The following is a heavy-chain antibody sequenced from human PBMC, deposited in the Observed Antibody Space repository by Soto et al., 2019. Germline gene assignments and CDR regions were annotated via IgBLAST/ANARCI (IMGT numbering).Heavy chain of an antibody. CDR1: GFTFSSYA. J-gene: IGHJ6*02. V-gene: IGHV3-23*01. D-gene: IGHD4-4*01. CDR2: ISGSGGST. Sequence: PGGSLGLSCAASGFTFSSYAMSWVRQAPGKGLEWVSAISGSGGSTYYADSVKGRFTISRDNSKNTLYLQMNSLRAEDTAVYYSANWGRRFLKYSNYDRTYYYYGMDVWGQGTTVTVSS. CDR3: ANWGRRFLKYSNYDRTYYYYGMDV.